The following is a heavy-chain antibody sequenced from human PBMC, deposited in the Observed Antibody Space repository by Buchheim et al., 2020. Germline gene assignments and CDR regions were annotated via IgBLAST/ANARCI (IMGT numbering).Heavy chain of an antibody. Sequence: EVQLLESGGGLVQPGGSLRLSCAASGFTFNTFDMSWVRQAPGKGLEWVSVILGSNGATYYAESVKGRFTISKDNSKNNMYLQMDSLRAEDTAIYYCTKGAWLDGYWGQGTL. CDR1: GFTFNTFD. J-gene: IGHJ4*02. D-gene: IGHD5-12*01. CDR2: ILGSNGAT. V-gene: IGHV3-23*01. CDR3: TKGAWLDGY.